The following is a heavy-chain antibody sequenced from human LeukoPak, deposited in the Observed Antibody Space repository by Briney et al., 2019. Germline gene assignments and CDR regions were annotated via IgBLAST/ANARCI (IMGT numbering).Heavy chain of an antibody. D-gene: IGHD5-18*01. CDR1: GFTFSSYA. V-gene: IGHV3-30-3*01. CDR2: ISYDGSNK. Sequence: GGSLRLSCAASGFTFSSYAMHWVRQAPGKGLEWVAVISYDGSNKYYADSVKGRFTISRDNSKNTLYLQMNSLRAEDTAVYYCARDLHRYSYGYGASADYWGQGTLVTVSS. J-gene: IGHJ4*02. CDR3: ARDLHRYSYGYGASADY.